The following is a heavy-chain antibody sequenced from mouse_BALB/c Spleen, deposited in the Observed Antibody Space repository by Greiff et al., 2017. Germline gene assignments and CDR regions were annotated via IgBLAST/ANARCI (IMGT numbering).Heavy chain of an antibody. D-gene: IGHD3-1*01. Sequence: EVHLVESGGGLVKPGGSLKLSCAASGFTFSSYAMSWVRQSPEKRLEWVAEISSGGSYTYYPDTVTGRFTISRDNAKNTLYLEMSSLRSEDTAMYYCAREGARATYFDYWGQGTTLTVSS. V-gene: IGHV5-9-4*01. J-gene: IGHJ2*01. CDR2: ISSGGSYT. CDR3: AREGARATYFDY. CDR1: GFTFSSYA.